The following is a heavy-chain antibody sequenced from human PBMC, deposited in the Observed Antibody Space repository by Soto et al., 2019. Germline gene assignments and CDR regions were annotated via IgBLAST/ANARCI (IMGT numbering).Heavy chain of an antibody. CDR3: GRDSGGTAHDYGDYSYWYFDL. V-gene: IGHV1-2*02. J-gene: IGHJ2*01. CDR1: GYTFTGYY. CDR2: INPNSGGT. Sequence: QVQLVQSGAEVKKPGASVKVSCKASGYTFTGYYMHWVRQAPGQGLEWMGWINPNSGGTNYAQKFQGRVTMTRDTSISTAYMELSRLRSDDTAVYYCGRDSGGTAHDYGDYSYWYFDLWGRGTLVTVSS. D-gene: IGHD4-17*01.